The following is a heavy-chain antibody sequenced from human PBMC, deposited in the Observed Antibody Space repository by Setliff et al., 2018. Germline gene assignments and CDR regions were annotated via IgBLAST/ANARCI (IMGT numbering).Heavy chain of an antibody. J-gene: IGHJ4*02. CDR2: INPNSGNT. CDR1: GYTFTNYD. CDR3: ARGPRHNFWSGYYLVAVNY. Sequence: ASVKVSCKASGYTFTNYDINWVRQATGQGLEWMGWINPNSGNTGYAQNFQGRVTMTRNTSISTAYMELSSLRFEDTAVYYCARGPRHNFWSGYYLVAVNYWGQGALVTVSS. V-gene: IGHV1-8*02. D-gene: IGHD3-3*01.